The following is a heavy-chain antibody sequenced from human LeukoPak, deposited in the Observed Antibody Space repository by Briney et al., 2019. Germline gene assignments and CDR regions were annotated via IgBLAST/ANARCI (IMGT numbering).Heavy chain of an antibody. D-gene: IGHD3-22*01. CDR1: GFTFSDYY. V-gene: IGHV3-11*01. CDR2: ISCSGSTI. Sequence: PRGSLRLSCAASGFTFSDYYMSWIRHAPGKGLEWVSYISCSGSTIYYADSVKGPFTISRDNAKNSLYLQMNSLRAEDTAVYYCASDLVSSGRYYYYGMDVWGQGTTVTVS. CDR3: ASDLVSSGRYYYYGMDV. J-gene: IGHJ6*02.